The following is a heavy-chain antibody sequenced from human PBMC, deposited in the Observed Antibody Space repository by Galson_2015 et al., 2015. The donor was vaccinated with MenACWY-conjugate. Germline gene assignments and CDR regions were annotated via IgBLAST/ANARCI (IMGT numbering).Heavy chain of an antibody. J-gene: IGHJ4*02. D-gene: IGHD6-13*01. CDR1: GVTFNNYW. CDR2: IKAEGSFS. CDR3: ARDSNWSFDS. V-gene: IGHV3-74*01. Sequence: SLILSCAASGVTFNNYWMHWVRQPPGKGLEWISYIKAEGSFSNYADSVKGRFTISTDNDKNMVYLQMNGLGDEDTAVYFCARDSNWSFDSWGQGTLVTVSS.